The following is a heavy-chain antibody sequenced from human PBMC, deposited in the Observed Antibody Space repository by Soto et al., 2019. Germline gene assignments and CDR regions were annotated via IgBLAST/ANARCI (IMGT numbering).Heavy chain of an antibody. J-gene: IGHJ6*03. CDR1: GGSFSGYY. CDR3: ARGRVYSYGRVSTNYYYYYYMDV. Sequence: SETLSLTCAVYGGSFSGYYWSWIRQPPGKGLEWIGEINHSGSTNYNPSIKSRVTISVDTSKNQFSLKMSSVTAADTAVYYCARGRVYSYGRVSTNYYYYYYMDVWGKGTTVTVSS. D-gene: IGHD5-18*01. V-gene: IGHV4-34*01. CDR2: INHSGST.